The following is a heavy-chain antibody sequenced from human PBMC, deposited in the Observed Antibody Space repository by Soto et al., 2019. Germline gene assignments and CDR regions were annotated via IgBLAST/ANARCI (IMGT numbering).Heavy chain of an antibody. Sequence: GGSLRLSCAASGFTLSTCATTWVRQAPGRGLEWVLCISGSGDTTYYADSVKGRFTISRDTSKNTVYLQMNSLRVDDTAVYYCAKGHPGGSCYSGLDCWGQGTLVTVSS. CDR3: AKGHPGGSCYSGLDC. CDR1: GFTLSTCA. CDR2: ISGSGDTT. V-gene: IGHV3-23*01. D-gene: IGHD2-15*01. J-gene: IGHJ4*02.